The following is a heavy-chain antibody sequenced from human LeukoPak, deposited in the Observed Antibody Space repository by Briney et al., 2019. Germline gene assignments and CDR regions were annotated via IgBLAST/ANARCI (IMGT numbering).Heavy chain of an antibody. Sequence: ASVKVSCKASGYTFTGYYMHWVRQAPGQGLEWMGSINPNSGGTNYAQKFQGRVTMTRDTSISTAYMELSRLRSDDTAVYYCARDIGIRQQLVRRDYWGQGTLVTVSS. V-gene: IGHV1-2*02. D-gene: IGHD6-13*01. CDR3: ARDIGIRQQLVRRDY. CDR1: GYTFTGYY. J-gene: IGHJ4*02. CDR2: INPNSGGT.